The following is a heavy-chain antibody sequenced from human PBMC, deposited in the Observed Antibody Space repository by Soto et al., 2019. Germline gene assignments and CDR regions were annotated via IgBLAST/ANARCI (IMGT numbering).Heavy chain of an antibody. Sequence: SETLSLTCTVSGGSISSYYWSWIRQPPGKGLEWIGYIYYSGSTNYNPSLKSRVTISVDTSKNQFSLKLSSVTAADTAVYYCARTGVHDAFDIWGQGTMVNVSS. CDR3: ARTGVHDAFDI. J-gene: IGHJ3*02. CDR2: IYYSGST. CDR1: GGSISSYY. D-gene: IGHD3-10*01. V-gene: IGHV4-59*01.